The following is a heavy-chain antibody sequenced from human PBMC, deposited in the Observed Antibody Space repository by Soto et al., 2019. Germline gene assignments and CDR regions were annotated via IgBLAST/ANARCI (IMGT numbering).Heavy chain of an antibody. CDR1: GFTFSTDW. V-gene: IGHV3-7*01. J-gene: IGHJ4*02. CDR3: VCGGNFFIY. D-gene: IGHD3-16*01. Sequence: EVQLVESGGGFVQPGGSLGLSCAASGFTFSTDWMTWFRQPPGKGLEWVANMDQDGSERYYVDSVRGRFTVSRDNAKNSLYLQMNSLRAEDTAVYYCVCGGNFFIYWGEGTLVTVSP. CDR2: MDQDGSER.